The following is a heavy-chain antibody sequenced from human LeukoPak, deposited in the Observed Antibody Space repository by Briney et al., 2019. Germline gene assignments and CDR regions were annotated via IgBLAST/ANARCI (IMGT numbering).Heavy chain of an antibody. J-gene: IGHJ6*03. Sequence: GGSLRLSCEASGFTVSSKYMAWVRQAPGKGLEWVSVIYSGASAYYADSVKGRFTISRDNSKNTLYLQMNSLRAEDTAVYYCAKDSQLELRNYYYYYYMDVWGKGTTVTVSS. V-gene: IGHV3-53*05. CDR3: AKDSQLELRNYYYYYYMDV. D-gene: IGHD1-1*01. CDR1: GFTVSSKY. CDR2: IYSGASA.